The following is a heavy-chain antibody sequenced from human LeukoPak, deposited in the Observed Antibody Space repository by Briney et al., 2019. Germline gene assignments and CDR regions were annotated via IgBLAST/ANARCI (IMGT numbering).Heavy chain of an antibody. CDR2: IYYSGNT. Sequence: SETLSLTCTVSGGSLSSTTYYWGWIRQPPGRGLEWIGTIYYSGNTYYSPSLKSRVTISLDRSKRQFSLNLSSVTAADTAVYYCARDGAGGGTSNGFDVWGQGTMVTVSA. CDR3: ARDGAGGGTSNGFDV. V-gene: IGHV4-39*07. D-gene: IGHD3-16*01. J-gene: IGHJ3*01. CDR1: GGSLSSTTYY.